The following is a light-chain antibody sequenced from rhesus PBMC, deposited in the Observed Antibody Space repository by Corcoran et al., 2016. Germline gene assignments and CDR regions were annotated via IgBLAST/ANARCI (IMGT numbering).Light chain of an antibody. V-gene: IGLV3-34*01. CDR3: QVCDSSSKYYV. Sequence: SYELNQPPSVAMAPGQTARITCGGDNIGSKSVHWYQQKPPQAPVLVIYDDSERPAGIPGRFSGSNSGNTATLTISGVEARDEAASYGQVCDSSSKYYVFGSGTKLTVL. CDR1: NIGSKS. J-gene: IGLJ6*01. CDR2: DDS.